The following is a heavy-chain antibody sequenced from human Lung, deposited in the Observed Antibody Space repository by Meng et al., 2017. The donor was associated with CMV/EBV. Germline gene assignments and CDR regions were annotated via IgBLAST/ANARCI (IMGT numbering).Heavy chain of an antibody. CDR3: ARDATIFGVVDPYYDGRDG. V-gene: IGHV4-39*02. CDR1: GGSISSSSYY. Sequence: GSLRLSCLVYGGSISSSSYYWGWIRQPPGKGLEWIGSIYYSGSTYYNPSLKSRVTISVDTSKNQFSLKLSSVTAADTAVYYCARDATIFGVVDPYYDGRDGGGKG. J-gene: IGHJ6*04. D-gene: IGHD3-3*01. CDR2: IYYSGST.